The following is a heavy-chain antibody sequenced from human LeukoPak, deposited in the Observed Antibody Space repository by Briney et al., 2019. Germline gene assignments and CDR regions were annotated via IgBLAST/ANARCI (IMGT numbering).Heavy chain of an antibody. V-gene: IGHV4-59*01. J-gene: IGHJ5*02. CDR3: AGEGTAGTNLNWFDP. CDR2: ISYSGST. Sequence: SETLSLTCTVSGGSISSYYWSWIRQPPGKGLEWIGYISYSGSTNFNPSLKSRGTISVDTSKNQFSLKLSSVTAADTAVYYCAGEGTAGTNLNWFDPWGQGTLVTVSS. CDR1: GGSISSYY. D-gene: IGHD1-1*01.